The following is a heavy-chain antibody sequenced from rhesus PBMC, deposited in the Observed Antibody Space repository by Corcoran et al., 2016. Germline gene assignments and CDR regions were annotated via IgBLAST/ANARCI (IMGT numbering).Heavy chain of an antibody. D-gene: IGHD4-23*01. CDR1: GDTFTELS. CDR2: VAPFYGKH. CDR3: AKGATVSTSEWYFDY. Sequence: EVQLVQSGAEVKKPGASVKVSCKVSGDTFTELSMHWGRQAPGKGLEWLGGVAPFYGKHLHAEKFLGRVTMTADTSTDTAFMERISRRSEDTTVYYCAKGATVSTSEWYFDYWGQGVLVTVSS. J-gene: IGHJ4*01. V-gene: IGHV1-156*01.